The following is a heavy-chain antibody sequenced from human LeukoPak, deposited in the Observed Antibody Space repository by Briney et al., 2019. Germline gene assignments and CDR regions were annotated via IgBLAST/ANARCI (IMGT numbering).Heavy chain of an antibody. CDR3: ARDDSSSWYPDAFDI. D-gene: IGHD6-13*01. Sequence: SVKVSCKASGGTFSSYAMSWVRQAPGQGLEWMGRIIPILGIANYAQKFQGRVTITADKSTSTAYMELSSLRSEDTAVYYCARDDSSSWYPDAFDIWGQGTMVTVSS. CDR1: GGTFSSYA. J-gene: IGHJ3*02. V-gene: IGHV1-69*04. CDR2: IIPILGIA.